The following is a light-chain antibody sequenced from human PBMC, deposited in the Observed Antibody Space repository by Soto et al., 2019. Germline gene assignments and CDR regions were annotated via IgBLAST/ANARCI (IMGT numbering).Light chain of an antibody. Sequence: SYELTQPPSVSVAPGQTARITCGGNNIGGKSVQWYQQKPGQAPVLVVYDDSDRPSGIPDRFSGSNSGDTATLTIRRVEAGDEADYYCHVWDSSSDHYVFGTGTKLTVL. J-gene: IGLJ1*01. CDR1: NIGGKS. CDR3: HVWDSSSDHYV. CDR2: DDS. V-gene: IGLV3-21*02.